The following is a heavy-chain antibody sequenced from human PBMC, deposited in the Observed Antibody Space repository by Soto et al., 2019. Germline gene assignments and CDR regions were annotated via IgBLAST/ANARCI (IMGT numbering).Heavy chain of an antibody. Sequence: SETLSLTCTVSGGSISSSSYYWGWIRQPPGKGLEWIGYIYYSGSTNYNPSLKSRVTISVDTSKNQFSLKLSSVTAADTAVYYCARDGEYYDILTGSAGVPFDYWGQGTLVTVSS. CDR2: IYYSGST. CDR1: GGSISSSSYY. J-gene: IGHJ4*02. CDR3: ARDGEYYDILTGSAGVPFDY. V-gene: IGHV4-61*01. D-gene: IGHD3-9*01.